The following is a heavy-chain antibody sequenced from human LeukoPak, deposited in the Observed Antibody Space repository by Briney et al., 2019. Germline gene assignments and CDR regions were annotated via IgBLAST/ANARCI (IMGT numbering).Heavy chain of an antibody. V-gene: IGHV4-59*08. J-gene: IGHJ2*01. CDR1: GGSISSYF. Sequence: AETLSLTCTVSGGSISSYFWSWIRQPPGKALEWIGYIYYAGNTKYSPSLKGRVTISVDTSKNQFSLRLSSVTAADTAVYYCARHVSVTPWYFDLWGRGTLVTVSS. CDR3: ARHVSVTPWYFDL. D-gene: IGHD4-17*01. CDR2: IYYAGNT.